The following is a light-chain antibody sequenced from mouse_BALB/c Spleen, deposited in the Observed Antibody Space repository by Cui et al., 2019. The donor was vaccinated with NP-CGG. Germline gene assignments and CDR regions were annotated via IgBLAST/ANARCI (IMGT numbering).Light chain of an antibody. J-gene: IGLJ1*01. CDR2: GTN. Sequence: QAVVTHESAITTSPGETVTLTCRSSTGAVTTSNYANWVQEKPDHLFTGLIGGTNNRAPGVPARFSGSLIGDKAALTITGAQIEDEATYFCALWYSNHWVFGGGTKLTVL. V-gene: IGLV1*01. CDR1: TGAVTTSNY. CDR3: ALWYSNHWV.